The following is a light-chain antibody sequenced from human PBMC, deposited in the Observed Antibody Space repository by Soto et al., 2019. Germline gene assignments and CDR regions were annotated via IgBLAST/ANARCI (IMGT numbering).Light chain of an antibody. CDR2: DAF. Sequence: EIVLTQSPATLSLSPGERATLSCRASRNVRSYLAWYQQKPGQAPRLLIYDAFKRATGIPARFSGSGSGTDFTLTISSLEPEDFAVYYCQQRSNWPLTFGGGTDVEIK. V-gene: IGKV3-11*01. CDR3: QQRSNWPLT. CDR1: RNVRSY. J-gene: IGKJ4*01.